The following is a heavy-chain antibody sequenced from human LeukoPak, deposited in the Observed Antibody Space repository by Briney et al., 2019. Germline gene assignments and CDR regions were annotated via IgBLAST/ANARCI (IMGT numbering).Heavy chain of an antibody. CDR3: ARDAIQLWLLGYFDY. D-gene: IGHD5-18*01. Sequence: SETLSLTCTVSGGSISSSSYYWGWIRQPPGKGLEWIGSIYYSGSTYYNPSLKSRVTISVDTSKNQFSLKLSSVTAADTAVYYCARDAIQLWLLGYFDYWGQGTLVTVSS. CDR1: GGSISSSSYY. V-gene: IGHV4-39*02. CDR2: IYYSGST. J-gene: IGHJ4*02.